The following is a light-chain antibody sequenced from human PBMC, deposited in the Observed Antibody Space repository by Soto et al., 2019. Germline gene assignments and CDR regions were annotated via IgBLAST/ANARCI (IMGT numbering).Light chain of an antibody. CDR2: GAS. J-gene: IGKJ3*01. CDR1: QSVSNNY. Sequence: EIVLTQSPGTLSLSPGERATLSCRASQSVSNNYLAWYQQKPGQAPRLLIYGASNRATGIPDRFSGSGSGTDFTLTISRLEPEDFAVYYCQQRSNWPRGITFGPGTKVDIK. CDR3: QQRSNWPRGIT. V-gene: IGKV3D-20*02.